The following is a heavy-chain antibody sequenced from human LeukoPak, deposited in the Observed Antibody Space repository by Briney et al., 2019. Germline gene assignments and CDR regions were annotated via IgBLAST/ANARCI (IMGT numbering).Heavy chain of an antibody. V-gene: IGHV3-9*01. CDR1: GFTFDDYA. Sequence: GGSLGLSCAASGFTFDDYAMHWVRQAPGKGLEWVSGISWNSGSIGYADSVKGRFTISRDNAKNSLYLQMNSLRAEDTALYYCAKDPHSYYDILTGQIGFDYWGQGTLVTVSS. J-gene: IGHJ4*02. D-gene: IGHD3-9*01. CDR3: AKDPHSYYDILTGQIGFDY. CDR2: ISWNSGSI.